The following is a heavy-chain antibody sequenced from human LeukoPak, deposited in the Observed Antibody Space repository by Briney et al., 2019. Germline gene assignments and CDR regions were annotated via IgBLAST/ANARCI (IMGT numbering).Heavy chain of an antibody. CDR2: INPNSGGT. Sequence: ASVKVYCKASGYIFTEYFLHWVRQAPGQGLEWMGWINPNSGGTNYAQKFQGRVTMTRDTSTSTAYMELRSLRSDDTAMFYCVRDIVGATVDYWGQGTLVTVSS. CDR3: VRDIVGATVDY. V-gene: IGHV1-2*02. D-gene: IGHD1-26*01. J-gene: IGHJ4*02. CDR1: GYIFTEYF.